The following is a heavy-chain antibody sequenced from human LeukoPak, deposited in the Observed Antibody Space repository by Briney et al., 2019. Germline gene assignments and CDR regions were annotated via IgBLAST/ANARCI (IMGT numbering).Heavy chain of an antibody. Sequence: SETLSLTCTVSGGSISSYYWSWIRQPAGKRLEWIGRIYTSGSTNYNPSLKSRVTMSVDTSKNQFSLKLSSVTAADTAVYYCARDEGYYDILTGEAPNWFDPWGQGTLVTVSS. D-gene: IGHD3-9*01. V-gene: IGHV4-4*07. CDR2: IYTSGST. CDR1: GGSISSYY. CDR3: ARDEGYYDILTGEAPNWFDP. J-gene: IGHJ5*02.